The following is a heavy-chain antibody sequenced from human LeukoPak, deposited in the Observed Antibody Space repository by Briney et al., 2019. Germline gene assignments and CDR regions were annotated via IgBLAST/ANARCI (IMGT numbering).Heavy chain of an antibody. Sequence: GGSLRLSCAASGFTFSDYYMSWIRQAPGKGLEWVSYISSSGSTIYYADSVKGRLTISRDNAKNSLYLQMNSLRAEDTAVYYCARGSEFWSVRTYWFDPWGQGTLVTVSS. CDR3: ARGSEFWSVRTYWFDP. V-gene: IGHV3-11*04. CDR2: ISSSGSTI. D-gene: IGHD3-3*01. CDR1: GFTFSDYY. J-gene: IGHJ5*02.